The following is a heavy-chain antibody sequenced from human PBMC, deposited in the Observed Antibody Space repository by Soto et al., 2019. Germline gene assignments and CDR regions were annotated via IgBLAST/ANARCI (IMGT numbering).Heavy chain of an antibody. J-gene: IGHJ4*02. D-gene: IGHD2-21*01. V-gene: IGHV3-15*01. Sequence: EVHLVESGGGLVKPGGSLRLSCAASGFTFSNAWMSWVRQAPGKGLEWVGRIKSKADGETTDYAAPVRGRFAISRDDAENTLYLQMNSLRTEDTDIYYCTTGHSAGLYWGQGTLVTVSS. CDR2: IKSKADGETT. CDR3: TTGHSAGLY. CDR1: GFTFSNAW.